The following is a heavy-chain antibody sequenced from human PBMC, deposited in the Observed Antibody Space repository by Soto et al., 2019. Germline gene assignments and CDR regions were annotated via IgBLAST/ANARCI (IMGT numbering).Heavy chain of an antibody. CDR3: ERDRSRSWFDS. D-gene: IGHD3-10*01. CDR2: IGTAGDT. J-gene: IGHJ5*01. Sequence: GGSLRLSCAASGFTFSSYDMHWVRQATGKGLEWVSAIGTAGDTYYPDSVKGRFTISRENAKNYLYLQMNSLRAEDTAVYYCERDRSRSWFDSWGQGTLVTVSS. CDR1: GFTFSSYD. V-gene: IGHV3-13*01.